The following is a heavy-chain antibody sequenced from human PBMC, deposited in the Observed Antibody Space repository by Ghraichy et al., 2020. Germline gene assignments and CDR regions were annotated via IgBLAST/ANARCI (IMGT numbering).Heavy chain of an antibody. CDR3: ASLRKEASYYYYYYMDV. CDR2: INHSGST. J-gene: IGHJ6*03. CDR1: GGSFSGYY. Sequence: SETLSLTCAVYGGSFSGYYWSWIRQPPGKGLEWIGEINHSGSTNYNPSLKSRVTISVDTSKNQFSLKLSSVTAADTAVYYCASLRKEASYYYYYYMDVWGKGTTVTVSS. V-gene: IGHV4-34*01.